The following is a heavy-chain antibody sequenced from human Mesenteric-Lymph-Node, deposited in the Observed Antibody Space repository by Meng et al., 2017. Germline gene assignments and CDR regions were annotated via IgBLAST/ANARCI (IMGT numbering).Heavy chain of an antibody. Sequence: GESLKISCAASGFTFSSYAMNWVRQAPGKGLEWVSFIGTSGCSTYNADSGKGRFTISRDNSKNTLYLQMNSLRAEDTAVYFCAKEPQKWLRLFDYWGQGTLVTVSS. D-gene: IGHD6-19*01. CDR2: IGTSGCST. CDR1: GFTFSSYA. J-gene: IGHJ4*02. CDR3: AKEPQKWLRLFDY. V-gene: IGHV3-23*01.